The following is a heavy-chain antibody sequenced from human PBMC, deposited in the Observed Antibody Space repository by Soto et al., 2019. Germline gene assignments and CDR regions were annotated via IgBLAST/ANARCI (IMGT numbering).Heavy chain of an antibody. V-gene: IGHV1-2*02. Sequence: ASVKVSCKASGYTFTGYYMHWVRQAPGQGLEWMGWINPNSGGTNYAQKFQGRVTMTRDTSISTAYMELSRLRSDDTAVYYCARDSANSGYVYREWMDVRGQGTKDTVSS. J-gene: IGHJ6*02. CDR3: ARDSANSGYVYREWMDV. CDR1: GYTFTGYY. CDR2: INPNSGGT. D-gene: IGHD5-12*01.